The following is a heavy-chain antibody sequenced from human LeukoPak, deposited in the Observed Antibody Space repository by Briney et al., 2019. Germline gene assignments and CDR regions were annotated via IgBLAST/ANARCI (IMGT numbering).Heavy chain of an antibody. CDR1: GFTFISYS. CDR2: ISSRSTYI. D-gene: IGHD5-24*01. CDR3: ARNIEGYKLYNFDS. Sequence: GRSLRLSCAASGFTFISYSMTWVRQAPGKGLEWVSSISSRSTYIYYADSLKSRFTISRDYAKNLLYLQMNSLRAEDTAVYYCARNIEGYKLYNFDSWGQGTLVTVSS. V-gene: IGHV3-21*01. J-gene: IGHJ4*02.